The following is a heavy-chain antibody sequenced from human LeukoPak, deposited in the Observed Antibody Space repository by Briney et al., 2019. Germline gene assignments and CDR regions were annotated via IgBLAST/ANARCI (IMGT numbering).Heavy chain of an antibody. Sequence: SETLSLTCPVSGGSISSYYWSWIRQPPGKGLEWIGYIYYSGSTNYNPSLKSRVTISVDTSKNQFSLKLSSVTAADTAVYYCARDYYGPGSYWGQGTLVTVSS. V-gene: IGHV4-59*12. J-gene: IGHJ4*02. CDR1: GGSISSYY. CDR3: ARDYYGPGSY. CDR2: IYYSGST. D-gene: IGHD3-10*01.